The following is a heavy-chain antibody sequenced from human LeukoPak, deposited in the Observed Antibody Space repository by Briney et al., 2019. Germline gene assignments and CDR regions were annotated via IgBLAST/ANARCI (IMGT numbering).Heavy chain of an antibody. CDR3: AKGLNSGNYPYFDY. D-gene: IGHD1-26*01. CDR2: ISGSGGNT. J-gene: IGHJ4*02. CDR1: GFTFSRNS. V-gene: IGHV3-23*01. Sequence: GGSLRLSCAVSGFAASGFTFSRNSMSWVRQAPGSGLEWVSAISGSGGNTYYADSVKGRFTISRDNSKNTLYLQLNSLRADDTAVYYCAKGLNSGNYPYFDYWGQGTLVTVSS.